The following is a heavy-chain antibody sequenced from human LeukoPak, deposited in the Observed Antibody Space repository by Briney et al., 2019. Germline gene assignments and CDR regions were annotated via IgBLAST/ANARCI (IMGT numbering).Heavy chain of an antibody. CDR3: ARYLTYYYDSPTLYYGMDV. Sequence: PSQPLSLTCAVYGGSFSGYYWSWIRQPPGKGLEWVGEINHSGSTNYNPSLKSRVTISVDTSKNQFSLKLSSVTAADTAVYYCARYLTYYYDSPTLYYGMDVWGQGTTVTVSS. V-gene: IGHV4-34*01. CDR1: GGSFSGYY. CDR2: INHSGST. J-gene: IGHJ6*02. D-gene: IGHD3-22*01.